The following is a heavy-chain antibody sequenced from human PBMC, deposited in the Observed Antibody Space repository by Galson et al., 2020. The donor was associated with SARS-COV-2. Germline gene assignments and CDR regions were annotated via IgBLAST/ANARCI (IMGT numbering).Heavy chain of an antibody. V-gene: IGHV3-23*01. CDR2: ISGSGGST. J-gene: IGHJ3*02. CDR1: GFTFSSYA. D-gene: IGHD3-3*01. Sequence: GGSLRLSCAASGFTFSSYAMNWLRQAPGKGLEWVSAISGSGGSTYYADSVKGRFTISRDNSKNTLYVQMSSLRVEDTAIYYCAKGRGPESGACDIWGQGTMVTVSS. CDR3: AKGRGPESGACDI.